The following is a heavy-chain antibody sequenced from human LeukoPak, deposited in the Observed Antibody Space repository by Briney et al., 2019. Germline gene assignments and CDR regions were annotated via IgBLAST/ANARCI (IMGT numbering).Heavy chain of an antibody. CDR1: GFTFSSYE. CDR3: AREGVGATHYYYGMDV. V-gene: IGHV3-48*03. Sequence: GGSLRLSCAASGFTFSSYEMNWVRQAPGKGLEWVSYISSSGRTIYYADSVKGRFTISRDNAKNSLYLQMNSLRAEDTAVYYCAREGVGATHYYYGMDVWGQGTTVTVSS. D-gene: IGHD1-26*01. J-gene: IGHJ6*02. CDR2: ISSSGRTI.